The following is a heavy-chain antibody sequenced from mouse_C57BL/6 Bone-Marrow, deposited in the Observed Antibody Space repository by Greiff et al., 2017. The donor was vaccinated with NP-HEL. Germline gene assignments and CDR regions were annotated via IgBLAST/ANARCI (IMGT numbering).Heavy chain of an antibody. CDR2: INPNNGGT. D-gene: IGHD3-2*02. J-gene: IGHJ3*01. CDR3: ARWSAQATFAY. Sequence: VHVKQSGPELVKPGASVKIPCKASGYTFTDYNMDWVKQSHGKSLEWIGDINPNNGGTIYNQKFKGKATLTVDKSSSTAYMELRSLTSEDTAVYYCARWSAQATFAYWGQGTLVTVSA. CDR1: GYTFTDYN. V-gene: IGHV1-18*01.